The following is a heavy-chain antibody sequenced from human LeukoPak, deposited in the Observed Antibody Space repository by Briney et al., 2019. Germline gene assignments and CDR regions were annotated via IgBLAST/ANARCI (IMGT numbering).Heavy chain of an antibody. CDR1: GGSISSYY. CDR2: IHYSGST. CDR3: ASEGYCTTTSCSYEFDY. D-gene: IGHD2-2*01. J-gene: IGHJ4*02. Sequence: PSETLSLTCTVSGGSISSYYWSWIRQPPGKGLEWIGYIHYSGSTNYDPSLRSRVTVSVDTSTNQFSLKLSSVTAADTAVYYCASEGYCTTTSCSYEFDYWGQGTLVTVSS. V-gene: IGHV4-59*01.